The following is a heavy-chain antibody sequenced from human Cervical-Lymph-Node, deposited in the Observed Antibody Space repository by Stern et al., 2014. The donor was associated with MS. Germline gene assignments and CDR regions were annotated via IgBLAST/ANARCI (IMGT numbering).Heavy chain of an antibody. J-gene: IGHJ6*02. V-gene: IGHV1-8*01. CDR1: GYTFTSYD. CDR2: MNPNSGNT. D-gene: IGHD3-3*01. CDR3: ARMGDFWSGYRLRYGMDV. Sequence: QVQLQESGAEVKKPGASVKVSCKASGYTFTSYDINWVRQATGQGLEWMGWMNPNSGNTGYAQKFQGRVTMTRNTSISTAYMELSSLRSEDTAVYYCARMGDFWSGYRLRYGMDVWGQGTTVTVSS.